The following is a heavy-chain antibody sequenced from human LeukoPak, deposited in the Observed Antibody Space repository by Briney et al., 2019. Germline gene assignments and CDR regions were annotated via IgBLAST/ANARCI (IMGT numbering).Heavy chain of an antibody. Sequence: PGGSLRLSCAASGFTFSTSEMNWVRQAPGKGLAWISYISSRGRTIFYADSVKGRFIISRDNAKNSLYLQMNSLRAEDTAVYYCARDSGGHNYALDGIDIWGQGTMVTVSS. CDR1: GFTFSTSE. V-gene: IGHV3-48*03. CDR3: ARDSGGHNYALDGIDI. J-gene: IGHJ3*02. D-gene: IGHD5-24*01. CDR2: ISSRGRTI.